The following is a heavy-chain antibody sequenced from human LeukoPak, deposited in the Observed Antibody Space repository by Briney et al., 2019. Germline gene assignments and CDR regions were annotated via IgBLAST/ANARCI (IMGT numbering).Heavy chain of an antibody. J-gene: IGHJ4*02. CDR1: GFTFSSYS. CDR2: ISSSSSYI. D-gene: IGHD6-6*01. CDR3: ARARAGSSSGGFDY. Sequence: GGSLRLSCAASGFTFSSYSMNWVRQAPGKGLEWVSSISSSSSYIYYADSVKGRFTNSRDNAKNSLYLQMNSLRAEDTAVYYCARARAGSSSGGFDYWGQGTLVTVSS. V-gene: IGHV3-21*01.